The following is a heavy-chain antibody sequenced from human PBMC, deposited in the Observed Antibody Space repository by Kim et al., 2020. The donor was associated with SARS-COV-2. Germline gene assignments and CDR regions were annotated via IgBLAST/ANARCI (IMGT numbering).Heavy chain of an antibody. V-gene: IGHV3-48*03. CDR2: ISSAGSSI. CDR3: ARDYPDITIFGVVIGPCDY. D-gene: IGHD3-3*01. J-gene: IGHJ4*02. Sequence: GGSLRLSCAASGFTFSAYEMNWVRQPPGKGLEWVSYISSAGSSIYYADSVKGRFTISRDNAKNSLYLQMNSLRAEDTAIYYCARDYPDITIFGVVIGPCDYWGQGTLVTVSS. CDR1: GFTFSAYE.